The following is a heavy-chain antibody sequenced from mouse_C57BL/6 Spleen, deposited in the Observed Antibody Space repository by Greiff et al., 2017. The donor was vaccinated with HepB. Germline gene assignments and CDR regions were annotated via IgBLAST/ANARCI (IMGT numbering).Heavy chain of an antibody. V-gene: IGHV2-5*01. J-gene: IGHJ4*01. CDR3: AKRGGYYEGAMDY. D-gene: IGHD2-3*01. CDR2: IWRGGST. Sequence: VKLMESGPGLVQPSQSLSITCTVSGFSLTSYGVHWVRQSPGKGLEWLGVIWRGGSTDYNAAFMSRLSITKDNSKSQVFFKMNSLQADDTAIYYCAKRGGYYEGAMDYWGQGTSVTVSS. CDR1: GFSLTSYG.